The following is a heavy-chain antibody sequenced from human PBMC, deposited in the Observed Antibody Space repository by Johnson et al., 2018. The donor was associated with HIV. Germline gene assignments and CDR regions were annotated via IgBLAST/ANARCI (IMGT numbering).Heavy chain of an antibody. CDR3: AKDGDGYGYSSSNDI. V-gene: IGHV3-33*06. Sequence: QVQLVESGGGVVQPGGSLRLSCAASGFTFSSYGMHWVRQAPGKGLEWVAGIWYDGDSKYYADSVTGRFTISIDNYKNTLYLQMNSLRAEDTAVYYCAKDGDGYGYSSSNDIWGQGTMVTVSS. CDR2: IWYDGDSK. J-gene: IGHJ3*02. CDR1: GFTFSSYG. D-gene: IGHD6-13*01.